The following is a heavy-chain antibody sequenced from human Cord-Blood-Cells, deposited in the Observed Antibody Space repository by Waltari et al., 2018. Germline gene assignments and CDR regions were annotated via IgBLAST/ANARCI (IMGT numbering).Heavy chain of an antibody. J-gene: IGHJ4*02. V-gene: IGHV4-34*01. D-gene: IGHD3-9*01. CDR1: GGSFSGYY. CDR3: ARGLRGLRYFDWLLPEYYFDY. Sequence: QVPLQQWGAGLLKPSETLSLPCAVYGGSFSGYYWGGIPQPPGKGLEWIGEINHSGSTNYNPSLKSRVTISVDTSKNQFSLKLSSVTAADTAVYYCARGLRGLRYFDWLLPEYYFDYWGQGTLVTVSS. CDR2: INHSGST.